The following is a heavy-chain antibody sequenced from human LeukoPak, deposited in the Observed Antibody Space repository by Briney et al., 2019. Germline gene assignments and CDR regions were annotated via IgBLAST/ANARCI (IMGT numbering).Heavy chain of an antibody. Sequence: PSETLSLTCAVYGGSFSGYYWSWIRQPPGKGLEWIGEINHSGSTNYNPSLKSRVTISVDTFKNQFSLKLSSVTAADTAVYYCASAKVGATGLFDYWGQGTLVTVSS. V-gene: IGHV4-34*01. CDR1: GGSFSGYY. J-gene: IGHJ4*02. CDR2: INHSGST. CDR3: ASAKVGATGLFDY. D-gene: IGHD1-26*01.